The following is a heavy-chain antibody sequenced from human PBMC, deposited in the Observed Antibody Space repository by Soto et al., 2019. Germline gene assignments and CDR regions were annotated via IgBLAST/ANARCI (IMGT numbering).Heavy chain of an antibody. CDR1: GFTFSSYG. J-gene: IGHJ6*02. Sequence: SLILSCAASGFTFSSYGMHWVRQAPGKGLEWVAVIPYDGSNKYYADSVKGRFTISRDNSKNTLYLQMNSLRAEDTAVYYCAPSLSAGKEIYGMDVWGQGTTVTVSS. CDR2: IPYDGSNK. V-gene: IGHV3-30*03. CDR3: APSLSAGKEIYGMDV.